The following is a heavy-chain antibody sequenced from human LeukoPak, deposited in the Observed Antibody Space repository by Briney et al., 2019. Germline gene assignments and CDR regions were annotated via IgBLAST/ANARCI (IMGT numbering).Heavy chain of an antibody. CDR2: ISAYNGNT. Sequence: ASVKVSCKASGYTFTSYGISWVRQAPGQGLDWMGWISAYNGNTNYAQKLQGRVTMTTDTSTSTAYMELRSLRSDDTAVYYCARRYYDFWSGYPIHYYYYGMDVWGQGTTVTVSS. CDR1: GYTFTSYG. V-gene: IGHV1-18*01. CDR3: ARRYYDFWSGYPIHYYYYGMDV. D-gene: IGHD3-3*01. J-gene: IGHJ6*02.